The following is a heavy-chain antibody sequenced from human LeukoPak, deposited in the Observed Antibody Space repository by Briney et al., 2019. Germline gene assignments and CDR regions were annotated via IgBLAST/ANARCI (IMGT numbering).Heavy chain of an antibody. V-gene: IGHV3-21*01. D-gene: IGHD3-22*01. CDR1: GFTFSRYS. J-gene: IGHJ4*02. CDR3: ASSRYDSSGYYGILGY. CDR2: ISSSSIYI. Sequence: GGSLRLACAASGFTFSRYSMNWVRQAPGKGLEWVSSISSSSIYIYYADSVKGRFTISRDNAKNSLYLQMNSLRAEDTAVYYCASSRYDSSGYYGILGYWGQGTLVTVSS.